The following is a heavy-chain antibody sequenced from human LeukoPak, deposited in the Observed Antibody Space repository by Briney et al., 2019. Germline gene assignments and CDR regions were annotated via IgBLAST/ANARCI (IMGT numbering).Heavy chain of an antibody. D-gene: IGHD3-22*01. V-gene: IGHV4-61*02. J-gene: IGHJ4*02. Sequence: SQTLSLTCTVSGGSISSGSYYWSWIRQPAGKGLEWIGRIYTSGSTNYNPSLKSRVTISVDTSKNQFSLKLSSVTAADTAVYYCARPSTYYYDSSGYQPLDYWGQGTLVTVSS. CDR3: ARPSTYYYDSSGYQPLDY. CDR2: IYTSGST. CDR1: GGSISSGSYY.